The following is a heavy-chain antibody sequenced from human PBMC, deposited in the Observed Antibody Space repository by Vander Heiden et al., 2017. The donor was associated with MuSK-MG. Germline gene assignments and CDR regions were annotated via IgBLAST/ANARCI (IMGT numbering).Heavy chain of an antibody. CDR1: GFPFSSYS. Sequence: EAQLVESGGGLVQPGGSLRLSCPASGFPFSSYSMSWVRQAPGKGLEWVANIKKDGSKTYYVDFLKFLFTISRDNAQNSLYVHMNSLRAAVTAVFYWAGDKEEWLSLSGDAFDIWCLGSRGTVSS. V-gene: IGHV3-7*01. CDR2: IKKDGSKT. CDR3: AGDKEEWLSLSGDAFDI. J-gene: IGHJ3*02. D-gene: IGHD3-3*01.